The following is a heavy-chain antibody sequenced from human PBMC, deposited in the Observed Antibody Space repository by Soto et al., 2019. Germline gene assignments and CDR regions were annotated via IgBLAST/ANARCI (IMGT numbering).Heavy chain of an antibody. CDR2: ISGSGNTV. D-gene: IGHD6-19*01. CDR1: GFTFSDYY. CDR3: ARAIEYNSGWHPKQSFDY. V-gene: IGHV3-11*01. Sequence: QVQLVESEGGLVKPGGSLRLSCAASGFTFSDYYMSWIRQAPGKGLEWFSYISGSGNTVYYTDSVRGQFTISRDNAKNSLFLQMNSLTAEDTAVYYCARAIEYNSGWHPKQSFDYWGQGALVTVSS. J-gene: IGHJ4*02.